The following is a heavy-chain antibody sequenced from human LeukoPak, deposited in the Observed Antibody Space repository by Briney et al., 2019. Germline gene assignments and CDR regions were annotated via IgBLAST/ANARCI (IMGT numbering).Heavy chain of an antibody. D-gene: IGHD3-3*01. V-gene: IGHV3-74*01. J-gene: IGHJ4*02. CDR3: AKDHLRVELRFLEWLPNGYYFDY. CDR2: INSDGSST. CDR1: GFTFSSYW. Sequence: GGSLRLSCAASGFTFSSYWMHWVRQAPGKGLVWVSRINSDGSSTSYADSVKGRFTISRDNAKNTLYLQMNSLRAEDTAVYYCAKDHLRVELRFLEWLPNGYYFDYWGQGTLVTVSS.